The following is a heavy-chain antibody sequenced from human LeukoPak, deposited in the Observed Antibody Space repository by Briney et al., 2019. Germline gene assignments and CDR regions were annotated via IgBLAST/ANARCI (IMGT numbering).Heavy chain of an antibody. CDR3: ARGMGATTQSLFDQ. J-gene: IGHJ4*02. CDR2: IDTSGDT. D-gene: IGHD1-26*01. V-gene: IGHV3-13*04. Sequence: GGSLRLSCAASGFTFRGYDMHWVRQAPGKGLEWVSGIDTSGDTYYPGSVKGRFTISRENAKNSLYLQMNSLRAGDTAVYYCARGMGATTQSLFDQWGQGTLVTVSS. CDR1: GFTFRGYD.